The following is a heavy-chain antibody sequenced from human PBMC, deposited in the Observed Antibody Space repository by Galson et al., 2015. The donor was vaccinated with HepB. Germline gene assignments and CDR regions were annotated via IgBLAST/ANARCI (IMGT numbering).Heavy chain of an antibody. V-gene: IGHV4-39*01. D-gene: IGHD2-8*02. CDR3: ARHRLTGTAGVHNWFAP. Sequence: SETLSLTCTVSGGSISSGIDYWGWIRQPPGKGLEWIGSIYHSGSTYYNPSLKSRVTISLDTSKNQFSLKLRSVTAADTTLYYCARHRLTGTAGVHNWFAPWGQGILVTVSS. J-gene: IGHJ5*02. CDR1: GGSISSGIDY. CDR2: IYHSGST.